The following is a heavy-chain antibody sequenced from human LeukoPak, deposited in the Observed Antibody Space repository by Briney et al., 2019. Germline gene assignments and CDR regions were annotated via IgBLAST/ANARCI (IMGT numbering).Heavy chain of an antibody. J-gene: IGHJ3*02. Sequence: PGGSLRLSCAASGFTFSSYAMHWVRQAPGKGLEWVAVISYDGSNKYYADSVKGRFTISRDNSKNTLYLQMNSLRAEDTAVYYCARGLKFVEDAFDIWGQGTMVTVSS. V-gene: IGHV3-30-3*01. CDR3: ARGLKFVEDAFDI. CDR2: ISYDGSNK. D-gene: IGHD3-16*01. CDR1: GFTFSSYA.